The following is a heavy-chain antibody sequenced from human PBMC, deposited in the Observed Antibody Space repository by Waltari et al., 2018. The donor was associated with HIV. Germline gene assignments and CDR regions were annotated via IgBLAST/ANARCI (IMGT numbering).Heavy chain of an antibody. CDR1: RFTFSIHD. CDR3: SKDARFLYLDYYYGMDV. J-gene: IGHJ6*02. Sequence: QRLESGGGVVKPGRSWRLSVAASRFTFSIHDTQRVRQATGKGLEWVAVISYDGSNKYYSDSVKGRLTISRDNSNNPLYLQMNSLRAEDTAVYYCSKDARFLYLDYYYGMDVWGQGTTVTVSS. D-gene: IGHD3-3*01. V-gene: IGHV3-30*18. CDR2: ISYDGSNK.